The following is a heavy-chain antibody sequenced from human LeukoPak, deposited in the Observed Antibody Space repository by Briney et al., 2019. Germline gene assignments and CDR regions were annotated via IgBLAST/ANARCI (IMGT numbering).Heavy chain of an antibody. Sequence: PSETLSLTCAVSVGSITNFYWSWVRQPPGKRREWLGFIYYTGSTTYNTSLESRVTISVDTSKNQFSLRLRSVTAADTAVYYCAASRWYFDVWGRGVVVAVSS. CDR3: AASRWYFDV. CDR1: VGSITNFY. J-gene: IGHJ2*01. CDR2: IYYTGST. V-gene: IGHV4-59*08.